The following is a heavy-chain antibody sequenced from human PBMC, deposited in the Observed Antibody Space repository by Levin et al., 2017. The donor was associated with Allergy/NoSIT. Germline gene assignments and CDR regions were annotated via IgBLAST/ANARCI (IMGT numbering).Heavy chain of an antibody. CDR1: GFTFSSYG. CDR3: SGYSSSWYYYYYMDV. CDR2: ISYDGSNK. V-gene: IGHV3-30*03. Sequence: PGGSLRLSCAASGFTFSSYGMHWVRQAPGKGLEWVAVISYDGSNKYYADSVKGRFTISRDNSKNTLYLQMNSLRAEDTAVYYCSGYSSSWYYYYYMDVWGKGTTVTVSS. D-gene: IGHD6-13*01. J-gene: IGHJ6*03.